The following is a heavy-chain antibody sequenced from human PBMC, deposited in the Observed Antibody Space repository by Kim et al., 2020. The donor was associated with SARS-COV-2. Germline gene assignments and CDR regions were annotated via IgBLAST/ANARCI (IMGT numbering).Heavy chain of an antibody. CDR3: AKATGLGDAFDI. Sequence: GGSLRLSCAASGFTFDDYAMHWVRQAPGKGLEWVSGISWNSGSIGYADSVKGRFTISRDNAKNSLYLQMNSLRAEDTALYYCAKATGLGDAFDIWGQGT. D-gene: IGHD3-9*01. CDR1: GFTFDDYA. J-gene: IGHJ3*02. V-gene: IGHV3-9*01. CDR2: ISWNSGSI.